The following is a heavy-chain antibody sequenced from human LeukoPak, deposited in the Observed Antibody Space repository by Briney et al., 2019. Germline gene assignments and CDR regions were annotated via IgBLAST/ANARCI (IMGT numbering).Heavy chain of an antibody. D-gene: IGHD6-13*01. J-gene: IGHJ4*02. CDR2: IYYSGST. Sequence: SETLSLTCTVSGGSISSSSYYWGWIRQPPGKGLEWIGSIYYSGSTYYNPSLKSRVTISVDTSKNQFSLKLSSVTAADTAVYYCARVKTPIAAAPYFDYWGQGTLVTVSS. CDR1: GGSISSSSYY. CDR3: ARVKTPIAAAPYFDY. V-gene: IGHV4-39*07.